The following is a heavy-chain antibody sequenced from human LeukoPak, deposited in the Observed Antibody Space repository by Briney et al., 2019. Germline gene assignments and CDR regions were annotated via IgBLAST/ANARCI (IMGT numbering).Heavy chain of an antibody. CDR1: GFTFDDYA. J-gene: IGHJ2*01. CDR2: ISWNSGTI. D-gene: IGHD4-23*01. CDR3: AKAFYGGNPVIWYFDL. Sequence: GGSLRLSCAASGFTFDDYAMHWVRQAPGKGLEWVSGISWNSGTIDYADSVKGRFTISRDNAKDSLYLQMNSLRVEDTASYYCAKAFYGGNPVIWYFDLWGRGTLVTASS. V-gene: IGHV3-9*01.